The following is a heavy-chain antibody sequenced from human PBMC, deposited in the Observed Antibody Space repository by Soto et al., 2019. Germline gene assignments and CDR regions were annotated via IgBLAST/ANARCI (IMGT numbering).Heavy chain of an antibody. CDR1: GYTFTSYG. J-gene: IGHJ3*02. V-gene: IGHV1-18*01. CDR2: ISAYNGNT. CDR3: ATTPPPDSSGYPAYPNDAFDI. D-gene: IGHD3-22*01. Sequence: ASVKVSCKASGYTFTSYGISWVRQAPGQGLEWMGWISAYNGNTNYAQKLQGRVTMTTDTSTRTAYMELRSLRSDDTAVYYCATTPPPDSSGYPAYPNDAFDIWGQGTMVTVSS.